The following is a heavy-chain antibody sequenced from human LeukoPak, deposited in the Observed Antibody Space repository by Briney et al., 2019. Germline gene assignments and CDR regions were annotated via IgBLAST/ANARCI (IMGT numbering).Heavy chain of an antibody. CDR1: GFSFSTNT. CDR2: ISSSSSYI. CDR3: ARGGRQQLVWGLFDY. D-gene: IGHD6-13*01. J-gene: IGHJ4*02. V-gene: IGHV3-21*01. Sequence: GGSLRLSCAASGFSFSTNTMNWVRQAPGKGLEWVSSISSSSSYIYYADSVKGRFTISRDNAKNSLYLQMNSLRAEDTAVYYCARGGRQQLVWGLFDYWGQGTLVTVSS.